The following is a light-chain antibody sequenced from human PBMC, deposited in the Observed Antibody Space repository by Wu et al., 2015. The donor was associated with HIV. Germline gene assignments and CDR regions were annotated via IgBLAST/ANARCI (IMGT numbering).Light chain of an antibody. V-gene: IGKV3-11*01. CDR2: DAV. CDR3: QHRKSWPLT. J-gene: IGKJ4*01. Sequence: EIVLTQSPATLSLSPGERATLSCRASQSVSSYLAWYRQQPGQAPRLLIYDAVNRATGTPARFSGSGSGTDFTLTISSLEPEDFAVYYCQHRKSWPLTFGGGTQGGDQT. CDR1: QSVSSY.